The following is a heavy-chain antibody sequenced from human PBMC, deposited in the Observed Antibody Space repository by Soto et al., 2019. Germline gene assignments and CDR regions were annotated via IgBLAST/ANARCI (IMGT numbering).Heavy chain of an antibody. D-gene: IGHD5-18*01. CDR1: GVSISSGDYY. J-gene: IGHJ4*02. V-gene: IGHV4-61*08. CDR3: ARHRYSYGVYYFDY. CDR2: IYYSGST. Sequence: SETLSLTCTVSGVSISSGDYYWSWIRQPPGKGLEWIGYIYYSGSTNYNPSLTSRVTISVDTSKNQFSLKLSSVTAADTAVYYCARHRYSYGVYYFDYWGQGTLVT.